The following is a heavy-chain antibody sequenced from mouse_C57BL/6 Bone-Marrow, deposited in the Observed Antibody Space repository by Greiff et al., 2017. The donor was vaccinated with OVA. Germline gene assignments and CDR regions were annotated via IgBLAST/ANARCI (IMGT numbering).Heavy chain of an antibody. V-gene: IGHV6-6*01. Sequence: EVKVEESGGGLVQPGGSMKLSCAASGFTFSDAWMDWVRQSPEKGLEWVAEIRNKANNHATYYAESVKGRFTISRDDSKSSVYLQMNSLRAEDTGIYYCTSPYGNHYAMDYWGQGTSVTVSS. J-gene: IGHJ4*01. CDR2: IRNKANNHAT. CDR3: TSPYGNHYAMDY. CDR1: GFTFSDAW. D-gene: IGHD2-1*01.